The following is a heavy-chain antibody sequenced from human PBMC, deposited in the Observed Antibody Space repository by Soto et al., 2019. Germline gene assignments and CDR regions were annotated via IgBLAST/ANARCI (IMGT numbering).Heavy chain of an antibody. Sequence: EVQLLESGGGLVQPGGSLSLSCAAPGLPFGSYARSWARKPPGKGREWVSAISGSGGSTYYADSVKGRFTISRDNSKNTLYLQMNSLRAEDTAVYYCAKGGGTMVRGHGMDVWGQGTTVTVSS. J-gene: IGHJ6*02. V-gene: IGHV3-23*01. CDR2: ISGSGGST. CDR1: GLPFGSYA. D-gene: IGHD3-10*01. CDR3: AKGGGTMVRGHGMDV.